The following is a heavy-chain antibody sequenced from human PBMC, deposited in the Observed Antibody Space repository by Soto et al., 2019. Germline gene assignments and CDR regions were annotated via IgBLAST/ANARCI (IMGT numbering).Heavy chain of an antibody. Sequence: QVQLQESGPGLVKPSETLSLTYTVSGGSISSYYWSWIRQPPGKGLEWIGYIYYSGSTNYNPSLRRRVTISVDTSKNQCSLKLSSVTAADTAVYYCVSSSLDGDLNWFDPWGQGTLVTVSS. CDR1: GGSISSYY. V-gene: IGHV4-59*08. CDR2: IYYSGST. J-gene: IGHJ5*02. D-gene: IGHD4-17*01. CDR3: VSSSLDGDLNWFDP.